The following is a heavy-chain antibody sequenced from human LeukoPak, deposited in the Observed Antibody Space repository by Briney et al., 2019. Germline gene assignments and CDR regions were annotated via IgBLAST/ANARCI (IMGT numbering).Heavy chain of an antibody. CDR2: ISDSGGST. Sequence: GGSLRLSCAVSGITLSNYGMSWVRQAPGKGLEWVAGISDSGGSTIYADSVKGRFTISRDNPKNTLYLQMNSLRAEDTAVYFCAKRGVVIRVIIVGFHKEAYYFDSWGQGALVTVSS. D-gene: IGHD3-3*01. J-gene: IGHJ4*02. V-gene: IGHV3-23*01. CDR1: GITLSNYG. CDR3: AKRGVVIRVIIVGFHKEAYYFDS.